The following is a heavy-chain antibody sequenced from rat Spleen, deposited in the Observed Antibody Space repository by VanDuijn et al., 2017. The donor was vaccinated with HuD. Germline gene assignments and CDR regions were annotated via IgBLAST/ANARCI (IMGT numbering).Heavy chain of an antibody. CDR1: GFTFSDYY. D-gene: IGHD1-1*01. V-gene: IGHV5-22*01. CDR2: ISYEGSGT. CDR3: APQWSQDY. Sequence: EVQLVESGGGLVQPGRSMKLSCAASGFTFSDYYMAWVRQAPKKGLEWVASISYEGSGTYYGDSVKGRFTISRDNAKSTLYLQMDSLRSEDTATYYCAPQWSQDYWGQGVMVTVSS. J-gene: IGHJ2*01.